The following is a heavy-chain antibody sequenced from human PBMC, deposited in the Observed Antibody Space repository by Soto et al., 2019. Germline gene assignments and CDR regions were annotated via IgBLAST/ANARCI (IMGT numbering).Heavy chain of an antibody. Sequence: PGGSLRLSCAASGFTVSSSQMTWVRQAPGKALEWVSVIFIGGTTQYAVSVKGRFTISRDYSKNTVYLQMNSLRAEDTSVYYCAKEGGLSGSYYISSSYYFDYWGQGTLVTVSS. V-gene: IGHV3-53*05. CDR3: AKEGGLSGSYYISSSYYFDY. D-gene: IGHD1-26*01. CDR2: IFIGGTT. CDR1: GFTVSSSQ. J-gene: IGHJ4*02.